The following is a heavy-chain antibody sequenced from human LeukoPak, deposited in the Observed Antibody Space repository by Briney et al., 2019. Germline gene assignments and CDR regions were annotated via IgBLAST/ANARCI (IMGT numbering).Heavy chain of an antibody. CDR3: ARDRVNYYDGSGTFDV. Sequence: SVKVSCKSSGGTFNNYAINWVRQAPGQGLEWMGGIIPVFVTATYAQKFQGRVTITADESSSTVNMELRSLTYEDTATYFCARDRVNYYDGSGTFDVWGQGTLVSISS. CDR1: GGTFNNYA. V-gene: IGHV1-69*13. J-gene: IGHJ4*02. D-gene: IGHD3-22*01. CDR2: IIPVFVTA.